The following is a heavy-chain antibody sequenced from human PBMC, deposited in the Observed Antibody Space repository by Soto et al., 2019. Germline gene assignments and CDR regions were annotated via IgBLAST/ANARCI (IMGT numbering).Heavy chain of an antibody. CDR3: ACLGGDCYLNWFDP. Sequence: PGGSLRLSCAASGSTFSDYYMSWIRQAPGKGLEWLSYISSSGSTIYYADSVKGRFTISRDNAKNSLYLQMNSLRAEDTAVYYCACLGGDCYLNWFDPWGQGTPVTVS. V-gene: IGHV3-11*01. D-gene: IGHD2-21*02. CDR1: GSTFSDYY. J-gene: IGHJ5*02. CDR2: ISSSGSTI.